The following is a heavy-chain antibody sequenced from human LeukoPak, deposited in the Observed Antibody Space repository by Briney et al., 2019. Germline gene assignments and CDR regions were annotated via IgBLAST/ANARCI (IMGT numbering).Heavy chain of an antibody. Sequence: SQTLSLTRTVSGGSISSGGYYWSWIRQHPGKGLEWIGYIYYSGSTYYNPSLKSRVTISVDTSKNQFSLKLSSVTAADTAVYYCARADYGDPYFDYWGQGTLVTVSS. D-gene: IGHD4-17*01. J-gene: IGHJ4*02. CDR1: GGSISSGGYY. CDR3: ARADYGDPYFDY. V-gene: IGHV4-31*03. CDR2: IYYSGST.